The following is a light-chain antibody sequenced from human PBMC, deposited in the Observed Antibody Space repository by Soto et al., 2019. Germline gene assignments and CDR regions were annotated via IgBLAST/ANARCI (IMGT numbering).Light chain of an antibody. V-gene: IGKV1-5*01. CDR2: DAS. CDR1: QSISSW. J-gene: IGKJ2*01. Sequence: DIQMTQSPSTLSASVGDRVTITCRASQSISSWLAWYQQKPGKAPKLLIYDASSLESGVPSRFSGSGSGTEFTRAIRSLQPDDFGTYYGQLYNIDMYTFGQGTKLEIK. CDR3: QLYNIDMYT.